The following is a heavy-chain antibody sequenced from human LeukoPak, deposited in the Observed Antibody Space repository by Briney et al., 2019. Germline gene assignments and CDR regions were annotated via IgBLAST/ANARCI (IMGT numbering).Heavy chain of an antibody. CDR3: ARELAASYMDV. D-gene: IGHD6-6*01. V-gene: IGHV3-21*01. CDR2: ISSSSSYI. J-gene: IGHJ6*03. Sequence: GGSLRLSCAASGFTFGSYSMNWVRQAPGKGLEWVSSISSSSSYIYYADSVKGRFTISRDNAKNSLYLQMNSLRAEDTAVYYCARELAASYMDVWGKGTTVTVSS. CDR1: GFTFGSYS.